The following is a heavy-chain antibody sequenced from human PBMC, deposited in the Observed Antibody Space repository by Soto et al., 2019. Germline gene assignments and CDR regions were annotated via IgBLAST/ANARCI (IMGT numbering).Heavy chain of an antibody. D-gene: IGHD3-3*01. V-gene: IGHV3-53*04. CDR1: GFTVSSNY. Sequence: GGSLRLSCAASGFTVSSNYMSWVRQAPGKGLEWVSVIYSGGSTYYADSVKGRFTISRHNSKNTLYLQMNSLRAEDTAVYYCARERYDFWSGYNYYYYYYMDGWGKGTTVTVSS. J-gene: IGHJ6*03. CDR2: IYSGGST. CDR3: ARERYDFWSGYNYYYYYYMDG.